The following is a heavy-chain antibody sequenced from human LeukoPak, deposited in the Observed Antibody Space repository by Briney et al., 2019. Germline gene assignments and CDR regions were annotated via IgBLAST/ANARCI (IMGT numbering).Heavy chain of an antibody. D-gene: IGHD4-23*01. CDR3: ARDQTTVVTRTFDY. V-gene: IGHV1-69*13. CDR1: GGTFSSYA. CDR2: IIPIFGTA. J-gene: IGHJ4*02. Sequence: GASVKVSCKASGGTFSSYAISWVRQAPGQGLEWMGGIIPIFGTANYAQKFQGRVTITADESTSTAYMELSSLRSEDTAVYYCARDQTTVVTRTFDYWGQGTLVTVSS.